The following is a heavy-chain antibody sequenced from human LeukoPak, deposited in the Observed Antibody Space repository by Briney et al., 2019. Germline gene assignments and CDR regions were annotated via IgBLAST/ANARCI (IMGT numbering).Heavy chain of an antibody. J-gene: IGHJ4*02. CDR3: ARRRDGYPGHFDY. CDR2: IYPGDSDT. V-gene: IGHV5-51*01. CDR1: GYSFDSYW. Sequence: GESLNISCKGSGYSFDSYWIGWVRQMPGKGLEWMGIIYPGDSDTRYSLSFQGQVTISADKSISTAYLQWSGLKAADTAIYYCARRRDGYPGHFDYWGQGTLVTVSS. D-gene: IGHD5-24*01.